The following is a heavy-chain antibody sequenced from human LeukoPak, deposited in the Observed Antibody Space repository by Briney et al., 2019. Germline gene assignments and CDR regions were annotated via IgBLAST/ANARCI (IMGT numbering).Heavy chain of an antibody. CDR3: ARGIPVLRFLEWLLDWFDP. CDR2: INHSGST. D-gene: IGHD3-3*01. V-gene: IGHV4-34*01. CDR1: GGSFSGYY. J-gene: IGHJ5*02. Sequence: PSETLSLTCAVYGGSFSGYYWSWIRQPPGKGLEWIGEINHSGSTNYNPSLKSRVTISVDTSKNQFSLKLSSVTAADTAAYYCARGIPVLRFLEWLLDWFDPWGQGTLVTVSS.